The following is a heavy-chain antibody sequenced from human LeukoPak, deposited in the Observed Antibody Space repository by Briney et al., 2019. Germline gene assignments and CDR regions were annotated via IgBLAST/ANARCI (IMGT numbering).Heavy chain of an antibody. J-gene: IGHJ4*02. CDR2: IYSGGYT. V-gene: IGHV3-66*01. Sequence: GGSLRLSCAASGFTVSNNYMSWVRQAPGKGLEWVSVIYSGGYTYYADSVKGGFTISRDNYKNTLYLQLNSLRAEDTAVYYCAKDPRMDYWGQGTLVTVSS. D-gene: IGHD2-8*01. CDR3: AKDPRMDY. CDR1: GFTVSNNY.